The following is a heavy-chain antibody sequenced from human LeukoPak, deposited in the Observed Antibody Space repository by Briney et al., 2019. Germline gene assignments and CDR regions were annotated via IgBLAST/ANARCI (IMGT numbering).Heavy chain of an antibody. CDR1: GFTFSSYG. V-gene: IGHV3-30*18. CDR3: AKEGFGNYYSAYFDY. D-gene: IGHD1-26*01. CDR2: ISYEGSTS. J-gene: IGHJ4*02. Sequence: WTSLRLSCAASGFTFSSYGMQWVRQAPGKGLEWVGVISYEGSTSYYADSVKGRFTISRDNSKNTLYLQMNGLRAEDTAVYYCAKEGFGNYYSAYFDYWGQGTLVTVSS.